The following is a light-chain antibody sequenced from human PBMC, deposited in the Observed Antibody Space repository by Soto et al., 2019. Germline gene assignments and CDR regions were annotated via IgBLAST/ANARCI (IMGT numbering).Light chain of an antibody. J-gene: IGLJ1*01. CDR1: SSDVGGYNY. Sequence: QSALTQPRSVSGSPGQSVTISCTGTSSDVGGYNYVSWYQQHPGKAPKLMIYDVSQRPSGVPDRFSGSRSRNTASLTISGLQAEDEADYYCCSYAGSYTYVFGPGTNVTVL. CDR3: CSYAGSYTYV. CDR2: DVS. V-gene: IGLV2-11*01.